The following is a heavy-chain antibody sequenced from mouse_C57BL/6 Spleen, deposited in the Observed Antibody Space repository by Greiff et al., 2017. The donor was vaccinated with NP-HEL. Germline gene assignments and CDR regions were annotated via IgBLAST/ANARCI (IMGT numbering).Heavy chain of an antibody. CDR3: TRSAVDY. V-gene: IGHV1-15*01. CDR2: IDPETGGT. J-gene: IGHJ4*01. Sequence: QVQLQESGAELVRPGASVTLSCKASGYTFTDYEMHWVKQTPVHGLEWIGAIDPETGGTAYNQKFKGKAILTVDKSSSTAYMELRSLTSEDSAVYYCTRSAVDYWGQGTSVTVSS. CDR1: GYTFTDYE.